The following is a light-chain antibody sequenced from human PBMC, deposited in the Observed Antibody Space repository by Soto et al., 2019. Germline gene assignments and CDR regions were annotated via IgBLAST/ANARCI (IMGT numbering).Light chain of an antibody. V-gene: IGKV3-15*01. CDR3: QQYGDWPLT. CDR1: QSVGNN. J-gene: IGKJ4*01. Sequence: EIVLTQSPATLSVSPGERATLSCRASQSVGNNFAWYQQKPDQAPRLLIFPTSTRATGVPARFSGSGSGTEFTLTISSLQCEDFAVYYCQQYGDWPLTFGGGAKVEIE. CDR2: PTS.